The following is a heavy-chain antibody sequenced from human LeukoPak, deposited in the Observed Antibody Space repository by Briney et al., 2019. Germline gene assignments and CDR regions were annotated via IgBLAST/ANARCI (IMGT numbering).Heavy chain of an antibody. CDR1: GFTFSSYE. V-gene: IGHV3-48*03. J-gene: IGHJ5*02. Sequence: QPGGSLRLSCAASGFTFSSYEMNWVRQAPGKGLEWVSYISSSGRSINYADSVRGRFTISRDNGKNSLYLQMNSLRAEDTAVYYCARVRYCSGGSCYGTWYDPWGQGTLVTVSS. CDR3: ARVRYCSGGSCYGTWYDP. CDR2: ISSSGRSI. D-gene: IGHD2-15*01.